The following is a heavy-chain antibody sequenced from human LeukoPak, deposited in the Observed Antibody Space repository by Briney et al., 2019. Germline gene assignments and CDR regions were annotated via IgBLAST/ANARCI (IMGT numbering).Heavy chain of an antibody. Sequence: SETLSLTCTVSGDSVSSYYWSWIRQPAGKGLESIGRVYPPSYNPSLKSRVTMSVDTSKNQFSLKLTSVTAADTAVYYCARDGALNYGDYWYFDLWGPGTLVTVSS. CDR3: ARDGALNYGDYWYFDL. D-gene: IGHD4-17*01. J-gene: IGHJ2*01. CDR1: GDSVSSYY. CDR2: VYPP. V-gene: IGHV4-4*07.